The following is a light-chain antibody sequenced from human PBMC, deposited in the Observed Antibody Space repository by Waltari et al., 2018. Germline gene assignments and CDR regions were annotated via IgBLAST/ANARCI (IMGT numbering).Light chain of an antibody. V-gene: IGLV2-23*02. CDR1: STDIGKYNL. CDR2: DVD. J-gene: IGLJ3*02. Sequence: QSALTQTATVSGSPGQSITISCSGSSTDIGKYNLVSWYQQHPGKAPTRIVYDVDKRPSGVSNRFSGSKSGNTAFLTISGLQTADEADYYCCSYAGSAVSVFGGGTKLTVL. CDR3: CSYAGSAVSV.